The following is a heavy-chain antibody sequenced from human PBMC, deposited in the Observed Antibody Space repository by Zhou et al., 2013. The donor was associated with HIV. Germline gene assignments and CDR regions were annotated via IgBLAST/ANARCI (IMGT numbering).Heavy chain of an antibody. V-gene: IGHV3-74*01. J-gene: IGHJ4*02. CDR3: VAGFPFYLDN. CDR1: GFTFSSHW. CDR2: INSDGSIT. Sequence: VQLVESGGGLVQPGGSLRLSCEVSGFTFSSHWMYWVRQAPGKGLVWVSRINSDGSITDYADSVKGRFIILRDNTANTMYLQMNSLRAEDTAVYYCVAGFPFYLDNWGQGTLVTVSS.